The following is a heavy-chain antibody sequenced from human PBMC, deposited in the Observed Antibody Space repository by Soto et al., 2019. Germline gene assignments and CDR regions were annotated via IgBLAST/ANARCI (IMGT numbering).Heavy chain of an antibody. V-gene: IGHV4-59*01. CDR1: SGSISSYF. CDR3: ARDRGAAAGTQ. J-gene: IGHJ3*01. CDR2: IHSSGST. Sequence: QVQLQESGPGLVKPSETLSLTCTVSSGSISSYFWTWIRQPPGKGLEWIGHIHSSGSTTYNPSLQXRXAXSXXTSKTQFSQKPRSVTAADPAVYYCARDRGAAAGTQWSQGTMVTVSS. D-gene: IGHD6-13*01.